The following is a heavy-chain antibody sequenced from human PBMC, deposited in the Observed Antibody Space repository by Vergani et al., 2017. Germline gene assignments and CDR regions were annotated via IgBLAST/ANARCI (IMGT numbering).Heavy chain of an antibody. Sequence: EVQLVESGGVVVQPGGSLRLSCAASGFTFDDYTMHWVRQAPGKGLEWVSLISWDGGSTYYADSVKGRFTISRDNSKNSLYLQMNSLRTEDTALDYCAKEWGGSGSYYNSPPDYWGQGTLVTVSS. CDR3: AKEWGGSGSYYNSPPDY. D-gene: IGHD3-10*01. J-gene: IGHJ4*02. CDR1: GFTFDDYT. CDR2: ISWDGGST. V-gene: IGHV3-43*01.